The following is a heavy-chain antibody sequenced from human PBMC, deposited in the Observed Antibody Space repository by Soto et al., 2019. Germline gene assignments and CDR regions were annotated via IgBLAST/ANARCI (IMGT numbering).Heavy chain of an antibody. V-gene: IGHV1-69*02. CDR1: GGTFSSYT. Sequence: QVQLVQSGAEVKKPGSSVKVSCKASGGTFSSYTISWVRQAPGQGLEWMGRIIPILGIANYAQKFQGRVTITADKSASTAYMELSSLRSEVTAVYYCARLIVGATTNAFEILGQGTMVTVSS. CDR2: IIPILGIA. J-gene: IGHJ3*02. D-gene: IGHD1-26*01. CDR3: ARLIVGATTNAFEI.